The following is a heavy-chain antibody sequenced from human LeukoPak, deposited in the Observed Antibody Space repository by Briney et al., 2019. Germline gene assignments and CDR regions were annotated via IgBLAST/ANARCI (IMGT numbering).Heavy chain of an antibody. CDR1: GFTFSSYS. D-gene: IGHD6-13*01. CDR2: ISSSSSYI. V-gene: IGHV3-21*01. J-gene: IGHJ4*02. Sequence: PGGSLRLSCAASGFTFSSYSMNWVRQAPGKGLEWVSSISSSSSYIYYADSVKGRFTISRDNAKNSLYLQMNSLRAEDTAVYYCARVVAAAGTISFDYWGQGTRVTVSP. CDR3: ARVVAAAGTISFDY.